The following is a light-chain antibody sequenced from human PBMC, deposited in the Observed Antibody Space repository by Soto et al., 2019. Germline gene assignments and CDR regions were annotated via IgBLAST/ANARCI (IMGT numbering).Light chain of an antibody. CDR3: ASYASSNTVL. J-gene: IGLJ2*01. CDR2: DVS. V-gene: IGLV2-14*03. Sequence: QSVLTQPASVSGSPGQSITISCTGTSSDIGGYNYVSWYQQHPGKAPKLMIYDVSDRPSGVSNRFSGSKSGNTASLTISGLEAEDEADYYCASYASSNTVLFGGGPKVTVL. CDR1: SSDIGGYNY.